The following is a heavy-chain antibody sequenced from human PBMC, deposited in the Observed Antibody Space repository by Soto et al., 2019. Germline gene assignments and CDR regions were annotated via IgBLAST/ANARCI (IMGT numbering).Heavy chain of an antibody. CDR1: GFTFSNYG. J-gene: IGHJ4*02. V-gene: IGHV3-30*18. CDR2: ISFDGSHK. CDR3: AKDGAPRYCSRSSCHPAGAY. Sequence: QVLLVESGGGVVQPGRSLRLSCAGSGFTFSNYGLHWVRQAPGKGLDWVSFISFDGSHKYYADSVKGRFTIPRDNSNNMLYLQMDSLTTEDTAVYYCAKDGAPRYCSRSSCHPAGAYWGQGTLVTVSS. D-gene: IGHD2-15*01.